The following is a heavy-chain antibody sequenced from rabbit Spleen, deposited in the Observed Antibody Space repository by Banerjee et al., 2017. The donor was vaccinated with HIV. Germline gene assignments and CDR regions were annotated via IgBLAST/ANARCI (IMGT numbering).Heavy chain of an antibody. V-gene: IGHV1S7*01. CDR2: IYPITETT. CDR3: AREDVGGYYSL. Sequence: EWIGIIYPITETTYYANWVNGRFTISSDNAQNTVDLQMNSLTAADTATYFCAREDVGGYYSLWGPGTLVTVS. J-gene: IGHJ4*01. D-gene: IGHD1-1*01.